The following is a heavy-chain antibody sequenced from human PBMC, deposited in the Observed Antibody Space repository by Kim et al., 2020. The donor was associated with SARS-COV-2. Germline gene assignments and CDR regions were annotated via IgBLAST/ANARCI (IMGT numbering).Heavy chain of an antibody. Sequence: GGSLRLSCAASGFTFSSYAMSWVRQAPGKGLEWVSAISGSGGSTYYADSVKGRFTISRDNSKNTLYLQMNSLRAEDTAVYYCAKVGNNYDYVWGSYRPLYYFDYWGQGTLVTVSS. CDR1: GFTFSSYA. CDR3: AKVGNNYDYVWGSYRPLYYFDY. CDR2: ISGSGGST. D-gene: IGHD3-16*02. J-gene: IGHJ4*02. V-gene: IGHV3-23*01.